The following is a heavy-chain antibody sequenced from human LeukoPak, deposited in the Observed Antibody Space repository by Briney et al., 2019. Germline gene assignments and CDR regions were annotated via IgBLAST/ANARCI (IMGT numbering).Heavy chain of an antibody. Sequence: GGSLRLSCAASGFTFSDYYMSWIRQAPGKGLEWVSYISSSSSYTNFADSVKGRFTISRDNAKNSLYLQMNSLRAEDTAVYYCARARDSSGSYDAFDIWGQGTMVTVSS. V-gene: IGHV3-11*06. CDR2: ISSSSSYT. J-gene: IGHJ3*02. CDR3: ARARDSSGSYDAFDI. CDR1: GFTFSDYY. D-gene: IGHD3-22*01.